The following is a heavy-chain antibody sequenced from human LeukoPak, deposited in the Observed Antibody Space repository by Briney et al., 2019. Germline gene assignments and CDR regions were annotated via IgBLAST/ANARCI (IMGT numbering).Heavy chain of an antibody. J-gene: IGHJ4*02. V-gene: IGHV4-34*01. D-gene: IGHD3-10*01. CDR3: ARHRATGITMVRGVPSPLDY. CDR2: INHSGIT. CDR1: GGSFIDYS. Sequence: SGTLSLTCSVSGGSFIDYSWSWIRQPPGKGLEWIGEINHSGITNYNPSLESRITMSVDTSKNQFSLKLSSVTAADTAVYYCARHRATGITMVRGVPSPLDYWGQGTLVTVSS.